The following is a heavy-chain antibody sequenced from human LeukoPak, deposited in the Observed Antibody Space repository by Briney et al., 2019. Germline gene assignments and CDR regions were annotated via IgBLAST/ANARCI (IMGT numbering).Heavy chain of an antibody. CDR2: INQDVSEE. J-gene: IGHJ3*01. D-gene: IGHD1-26*01. CDR1: RFTFRTYW. Sequence: GGSLRLSRAPSRFTFRTYWMSWIREGPREGPERVADINQDVSEEYYVQSVKGRFTVSRDNAQNAVFLQMTNLRADDTAVYYCARWKMELQRNAFDFWGQGTVVTVSS. CDR3: ARWKMELQRNAFDF. V-gene: IGHV3-7*01.